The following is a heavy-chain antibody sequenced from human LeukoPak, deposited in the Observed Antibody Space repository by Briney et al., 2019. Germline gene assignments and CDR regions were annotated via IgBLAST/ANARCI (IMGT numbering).Heavy chain of an antibody. CDR2: IYYSGNT. V-gene: IGHV4-39*01. J-gene: IGHJ4*02. CDR3: ARSGGIPGLYHDYLDY. CDR1: GGSISSTNYY. Sequence: SETLSLTCTVSGGSISSTNYYSGWIRQPPGKGLEWIGSIYYSGNTYYNPSLKSRVTISVDTSKNQFSLKVNSVTAADTAVYYCARSGGIPGLYHDYLDYWGQGTLVTVSS. D-gene: IGHD4-23*01.